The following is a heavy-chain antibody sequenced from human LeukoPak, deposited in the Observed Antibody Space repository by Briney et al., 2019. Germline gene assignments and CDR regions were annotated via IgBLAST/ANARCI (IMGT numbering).Heavy chain of an antibody. Sequence: PSETLSLTCAVYGGSFSGYYWSWIRQPPGKGLEWIGEINHGGSTNYNPSLKSRVTISVDTSKNQFSLKLSSVTAADTAVYYCARGAASSVWGKGTTVTVSS. V-gene: IGHV4-34*01. J-gene: IGHJ6*04. CDR2: INHGGST. D-gene: IGHD3-16*02. CDR1: GGSFSGYY. CDR3: ARGAASSV.